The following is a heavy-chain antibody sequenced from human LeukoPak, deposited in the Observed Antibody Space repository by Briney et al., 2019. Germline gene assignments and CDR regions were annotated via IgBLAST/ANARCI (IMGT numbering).Heavy chain of an antibody. D-gene: IGHD3-9*01. J-gene: IGHJ4*02. CDR1: GGTFRSYA. V-gene: IGHV1-69*05. CDR3: ARAFVNYDILTGYFPGAFDY. Sequence: SVKVSCKASGGTFRSYAISWVRQAPGQGLEWMGGIIPIFGTANYAQKFQGRVTITTDESTSTAYMELSSLRSEDTAVYYCARAFVNYDILTGYFPGAFDYWGQGTLVTVSS. CDR2: IIPIFGTA.